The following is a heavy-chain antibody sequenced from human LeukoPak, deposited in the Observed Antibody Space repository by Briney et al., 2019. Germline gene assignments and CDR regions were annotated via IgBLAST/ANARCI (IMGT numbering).Heavy chain of an antibody. V-gene: IGHV1-2*04. J-gene: IGHJ6*02. CDR2: INPNSGGT. Sequence: ASVKVSCEASGYIFTGYYIHWVRQAPGQGLEWMGWINPNSGGTNYAQKFQDWVPMTRDTSNSTAYMELRRLRSDGTAVYYCARGSGMTTVTTNYGMDVWGQGTTVIVSS. CDR3: ARGSGMTTVTTNYGMDV. D-gene: IGHD4-11*01. CDR1: GYIFTGYY.